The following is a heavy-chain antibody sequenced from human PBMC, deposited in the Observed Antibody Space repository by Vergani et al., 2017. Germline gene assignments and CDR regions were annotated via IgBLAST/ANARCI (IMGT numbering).Heavy chain of an antibody. D-gene: IGHD3-10*01. CDR3: ARWNYYGSGTYVGP. CDR1: GSIVSGNY. J-gene: IGHJ5*02. V-gene: IGHV3-66*02. Sequence: ELQLVESGGGLVQPGGSLRLSCAASGSIVSGNYMTWVRQAPGKGLEWVSNIYSGDETYYADYVKGRVTISRDTSKNTLHLQINNLRVEDTAVYCFARWNYYGSGTYVGPLGQETLINITS. CDR2: IYSGDET.